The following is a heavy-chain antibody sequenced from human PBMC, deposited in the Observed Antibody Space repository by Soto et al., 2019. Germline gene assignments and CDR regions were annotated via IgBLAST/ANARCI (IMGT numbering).Heavy chain of an antibody. CDR3: ASDSYDSSGFDAFDI. D-gene: IGHD3-22*01. J-gene: IGHJ3*02. Sequence: ASVKVSCKASGGTFSSYAISWVRQAPGQGLEWMGGIIPIFGTANYAQKFQGRVTITADESTSTAYMELSSLRSEDTAVYYCASDSYDSSGFDAFDIWRQGTMVTVSS. CDR1: GGTFSSYA. V-gene: IGHV1-69*13. CDR2: IIPIFGTA.